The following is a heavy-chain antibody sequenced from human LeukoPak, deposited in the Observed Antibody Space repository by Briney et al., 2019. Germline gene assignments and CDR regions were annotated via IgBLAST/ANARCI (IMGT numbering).Heavy chain of an antibody. D-gene: IGHD3-22*01. J-gene: IGHJ3*02. CDR3: ARVLVIGGHDAFDI. CDR1: GYTFTSYY. Sequence: ASVKVSCKASGYTFTSYYMHWVQQAPGQGLEWMGITNPSGGSTSYAQKFQGRVTMTRDTSTSTVYMELSSLRSEDTAVYYSARVLVIGGHDAFDIWGQGTMVTVSS. CDR2: TNPSGGST. V-gene: IGHV1-46*03.